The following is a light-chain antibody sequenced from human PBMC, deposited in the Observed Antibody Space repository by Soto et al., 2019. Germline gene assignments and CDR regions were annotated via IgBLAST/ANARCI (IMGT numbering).Light chain of an antibody. CDR1: QMVGSNY. CDR3: QQRSHGLT. CDR2: GAS. Sequence: DIVLTQSPGTLSLSPGERATLSCRASQMVGSNYLAWYQQKPGRPPRLLIHGASSRASGIPDRFSGSGSGTDFTLTISSLEPEDFAVYYCQQRSHGLTFGGGTKVDIK. V-gene: IGKV3D-20*02. J-gene: IGKJ4*01.